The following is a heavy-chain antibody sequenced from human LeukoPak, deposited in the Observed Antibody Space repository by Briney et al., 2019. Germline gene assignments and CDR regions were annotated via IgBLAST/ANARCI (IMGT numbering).Heavy chain of an antibody. CDR1: GFTFSSYE. J-gene: IGHJ6*04. CDR3: AELGITMIGGV. CDR2: IRSDGSTI. Sequence: GGSLRLSCTASGFTFSSYEMNWVRQAPGKGLEWVSYIRSDGSTIFYADSVKGRFTMSRDNAKNSLYLQMNSLRAEDTAVYYCAELGITMIGGVWGKGTTVTISS. D-gene: IGHD3-10*02. V-gene: IGHV3-48*03.